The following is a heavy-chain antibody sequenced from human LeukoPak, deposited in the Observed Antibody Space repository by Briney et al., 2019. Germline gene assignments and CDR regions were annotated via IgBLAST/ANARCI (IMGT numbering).Heavy chain of an antibody. CDR1: GFTFSNYS. V-gene: IGHV3-21*01. Sequence: GGSLRLSCAASGFTFSNYSMNWVRQAPGKGLEWVSSISSSSSYIYYADSVKGRFTISRDNAKNSLYLQMNSLRAEDTAVYYCARFDPSYYYDSSGPYYFDYWGQGTLVTVSS. CDR3: ARFDPSYYYDSSGPYYFDY. D-gene: IGHD3-22*01. CDR2: ISSSSSYI. J-gene: IGHJ4*02.